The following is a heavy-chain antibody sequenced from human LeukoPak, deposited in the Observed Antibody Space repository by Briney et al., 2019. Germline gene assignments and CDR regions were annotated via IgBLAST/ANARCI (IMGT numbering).Heavy chain of an antibody. D-gene: IGHD2-15*01. CDR1: GFTFDNAA. CDR3: AKADCRDIGCYVKDF. CDR2: IDGSGDKT. J-gene: IGHJ4*02. V-gene: IGHV3-23*05. Sequence: QPGGSLRLSCAASGFTFDNAAMNWVRQAPGKGLQWVSAIDGSGDKTLYADSVKGRFTISRDNSKNILNLQMDSLRAEDTALYYCAKADCRDIGCYVKDFWGQGTLVTVSS.